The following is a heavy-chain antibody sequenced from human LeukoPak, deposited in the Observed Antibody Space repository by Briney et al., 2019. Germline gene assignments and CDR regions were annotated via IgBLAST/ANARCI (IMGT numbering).Heavy chain of an antibody. CDR3: ARGSGVGELFSVGYYYYYMDV. J-gene: IGHJ6*03. V-gene: IGHV1-69*06. Sequence: SVKVSCKASGGTFSSYAISWVRQAPGQGLEWMGGIIPIFGTANYAQKFQGRVTITADKSTSAAYMELSSLRSEDTAVYYCARGSGVGELFSVGYYYYYMDVWGKGTTVTVSS. D-gene: IGHD3-10*01. CDR2: IIPIFGTA. CDR1: GGTFSSYA.